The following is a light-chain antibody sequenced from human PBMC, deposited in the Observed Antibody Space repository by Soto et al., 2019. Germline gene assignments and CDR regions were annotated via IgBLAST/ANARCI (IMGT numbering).Light chain of an antibody. CDR2: DVS. V-gene: IGLV2-14*01. J-gene: IGLJ2*01. Sequence: QSALTQPASVSGSPGQSITISCTGTSSDVGGYIYVSWYQQHPGKASKPMIYDVSNRPSGVSNRFSGSKSGNTASLTISGLQAEDEADYYCSSYTSSSTVVFGGGTKVTVL. CDR3: SSYTSSSTVV. CDR1: SSDVGGYIY.